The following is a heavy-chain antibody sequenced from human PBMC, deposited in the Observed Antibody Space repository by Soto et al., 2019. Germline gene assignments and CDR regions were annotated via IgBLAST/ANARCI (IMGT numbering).Heavy chain of an antibody. J-gene: IGHJ6*02. CDR3: ARARIAAAGTRSYYYGMDV. CDR2: INAGNGNT. CDR1: GYTFTSYA. D-gene: IGHD6-13*01. V-gene: IGHV1-3*01. Sequence: ASVKVSCKASGYTFTSYAMHWVRQAPGQRLEWMGWINAGNGNTKYSQKFQGRVTITRDTSASTAHMELSSLRSEDTAVYYCARARIAAAGTRSYYYGMDVWGQGTTVTVSS.